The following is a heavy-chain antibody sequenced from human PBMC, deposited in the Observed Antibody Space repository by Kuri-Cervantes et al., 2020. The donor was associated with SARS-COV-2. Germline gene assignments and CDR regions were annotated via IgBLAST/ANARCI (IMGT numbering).Heavy chain of an antibody. CDR1: GGPISSYY. J-gene: IGHJ6*02. CDR2: IYYSGST. D-gene: IGHD6-19*01. Sequence: SETLSLTCTVSGGPISSYYWSWIRQPPGKGLEWIGYIYYSGSTNYNPSLKSRVTISVDTSKNQFSLKLSSVTAADTAVYYCARARIVSSGWYYYYGMDVWGQGTTVTVPS. V-gene: IGHV4-59*01. CDR3: ARARIVSSGWYYYYGMDV.